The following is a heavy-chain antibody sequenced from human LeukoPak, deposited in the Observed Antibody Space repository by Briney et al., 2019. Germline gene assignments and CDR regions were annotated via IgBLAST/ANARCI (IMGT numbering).Heavy chain of an antibody. CDR3: ATSLWPWVTGDCY. J-gene: IGHJ4*02. CDR1: GFTFSSYA. CDR2: ISGSGGST. D-gene: IGHD2-21*02. V-gene: IGHV3-23*01. Sequence: PGGSLRLSCAASGFTFSSYAMGWVRQAPGKGLEWVSAISGSGGSTYYADSVKGRFTISRDNSKNTLYLQMNSLRAEDTAVYYCATSLWPWVTGDCYWGQGTLVTVSS.